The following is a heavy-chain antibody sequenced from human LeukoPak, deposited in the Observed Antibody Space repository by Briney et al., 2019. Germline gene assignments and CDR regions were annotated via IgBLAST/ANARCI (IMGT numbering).Heavy chain of an antibody. CDR3: AKGTGVVVIANADY. CDR1: GFTFSSYA. V-gene: IGHV3-23*01. D-gene: IGHD3-22*01. Sequence: GGSLRLSCAASGFTFSSYAMSWVRQAPGKGLEWVSAISGSGGSTYYADSVKGRFTISRDNSKNTLYLQMNSLRAEDTAVYYCAKGTGVVVIANADYWGQGTLVTVSS. J-gene: IGHJ4*02. CDR2: ISGSGGST.